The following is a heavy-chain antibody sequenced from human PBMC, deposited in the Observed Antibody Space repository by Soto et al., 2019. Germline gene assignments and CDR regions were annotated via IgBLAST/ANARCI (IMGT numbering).Heavy chain of an antibody. J-gene: IGHJ4*02. CDR1: GFPFSSYE. CDR3: ARALMH. CDR2: ISSAATTI. Sequence: GGSLRLSCVGSGFPFSSYEFNWVRQAPGKGLEWLSHISSAATTIFYADSVKGRFTVSRDNARNSVFLQMNSLRPEDTAVYYCARALMHWGQGTLVTVSS. V-gene: IGHV3-48*03.